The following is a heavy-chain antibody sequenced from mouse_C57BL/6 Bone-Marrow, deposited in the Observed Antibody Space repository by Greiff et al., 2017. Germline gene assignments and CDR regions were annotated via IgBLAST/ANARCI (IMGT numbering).Heavy chain of an antibody. J-gene: IGHJ3*01. CDR1: GYTFTSYW. Sequence: QVQLQQPGAELVMPGASVKLSCKASGYTFTSYWMHWVKQRPGQGLEWIGEIDPSDSYTNYNQKFKGKSTLTVDKSSSTAYMQLSSLTSEDSAVYYCARIRDSSGYGWVAYWGQGTLVTVSA. D-gene: IGHD3-2*02. CDR2: IDPSDSYT. V-gene: IGHV1-69*01. CDR3: ARIRDSSGYGWVAY.